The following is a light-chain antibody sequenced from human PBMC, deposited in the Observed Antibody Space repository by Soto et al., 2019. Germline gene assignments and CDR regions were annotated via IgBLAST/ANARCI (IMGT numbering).Light chain of an antibody. Sequence: DIQMTQSPSTLSASVGDRVTITCRASQSISSWLAWYQQKPGEAPKFLIYDASSLESGVPSRFSGSGSGTEFTLTISSLQPDDFATYYCQQYITYAWTFGQGTKVDIK. CDR2: DAS. J-gene: IGKJ1*01. V-gene: IGKV1-5*01. CDR3: QQYITYAWT. CDR1: QSISSW.